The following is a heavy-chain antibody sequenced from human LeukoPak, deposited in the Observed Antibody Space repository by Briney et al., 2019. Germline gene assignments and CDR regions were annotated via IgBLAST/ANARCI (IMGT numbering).Heavy chain of an antibody. V-gene: IGHV3-23*01. D-gene: IGHD3-9*01. J-gene: IGHJ4*02. CDR2: VSGTGLTT. CDR1: GFTFSSYA. Sequence: GGSLRLSCAASGFTFSSYAMSWVRQAPGKGLEWVSAVSGTGLTTYYADSVKGRFIVSRDNSKNTVYLQMNSLRAEGTAVYFCAKFNDILTGHFDYWGQGTLVTISS. CDR3: AKFNDILTGHFDY.